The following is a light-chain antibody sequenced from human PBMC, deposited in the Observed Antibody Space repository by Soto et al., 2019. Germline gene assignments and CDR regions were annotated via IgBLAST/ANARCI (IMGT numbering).Light chain of an antibody. CDR1: QSVISY. CDR3: QQYGT. V-gene: IGKV3-11*01. Sequence: EIVLTQSPATLSLSPVERATLSCRASQSVISYLAWFQQKPGQSPRLLIYDASNRATGIPDRFSGSGSASDFTLTIGRLEPEDFAVYYCQQYGTCGQGTKVDIK. CDR2: DAS. J-gene: IGKJ1*01.